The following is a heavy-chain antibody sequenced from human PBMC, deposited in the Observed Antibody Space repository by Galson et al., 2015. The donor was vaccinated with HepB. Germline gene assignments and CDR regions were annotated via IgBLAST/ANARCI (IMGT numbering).Heavy chain of an antibody. Sequence: ETLSLTCTVSGGSISSSSYNWGWIRQPPGKGLEWIGSIYYSGSTYYNLSLKSRVTISVDTSKNQFSLKLSSVTAADTAVYYCARHQNSWARTRNGLDIWGQGTMVTVSS. CDR1: GGSISSSSYN. CDR3: ARHQNSWARTRNGLDI. J-gene: IGHJ3*02. D-gene: IGHD1-14*01. V-gene: IGHV4-39*01. CDR2: IYYSGST.